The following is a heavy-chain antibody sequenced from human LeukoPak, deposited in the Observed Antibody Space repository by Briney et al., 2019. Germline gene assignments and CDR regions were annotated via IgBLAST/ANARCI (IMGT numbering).Heavy chain of an antibody. CDR3: ARSYDILTGYFLHWFDP. CDR2: INPNSGGT. J-gene: IGHJ5*02. D-gene: IGHD3-9*01. Sequence: ASVKVSCKASGYTFTGYYMHWVRQAPGQGLEWMGWINPNSGGTNYAQKFQGRVTMTRDTSISTAYMELSRLRSDDTAVYYCARSYDILTGYFLHWFDPWGQGTLVTVSS. V-gene: IGHV1-2*02. CDR1: GYTFTGYY.